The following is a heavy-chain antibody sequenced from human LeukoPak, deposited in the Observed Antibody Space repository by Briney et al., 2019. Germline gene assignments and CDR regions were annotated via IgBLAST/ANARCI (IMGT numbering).Heavy chain of an antibody. CDR3: AREVWWSSDWYEGAFDY. Sequence: ASVKVSCKASGYTFTGDYLHWVRQAPGQGLEWMGWINPNSGDTNYAQRFQGRVSMTRDTSISTGYMDLSRLRSDDTAVYYCAREVWWSSDWYEGAFDYWGQGTLVTVSS. J-gene: IGHJ4*02. V-gene: IGHV1-2*02. CDR1: GYTFTGDY. D-gene: IGHD6-19*01. CDR2: INPNSGDT.